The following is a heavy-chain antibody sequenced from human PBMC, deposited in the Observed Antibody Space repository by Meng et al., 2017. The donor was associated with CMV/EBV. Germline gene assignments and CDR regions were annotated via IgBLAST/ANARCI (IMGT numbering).Heavy chain of an antibody. D-gene: IGHD6-13*01. CDR3: ARGRGSWYFVDY. J-gene: IGHJ4*02. CDR2: INHSGST. V-gene: IGHV4-34*01. Sequence: QVQLQHWGAGLLKPSEPRSLPWPVYGGAFSVYYWSWIRQPPGKGLEWIGEINHSGSTNYNLSLKSRVTISVDTSKNQFSLKLSSVTAADTAVYYCARGRGSWYFVDYWGQGTLVTVSS. CDR1: GGAFSVYY.